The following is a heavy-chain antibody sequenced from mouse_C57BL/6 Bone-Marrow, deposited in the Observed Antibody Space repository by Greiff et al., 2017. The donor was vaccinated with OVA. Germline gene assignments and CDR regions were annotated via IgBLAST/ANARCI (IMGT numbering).Heavy chain of an antibody. D-gene: IGHD1-1*01. V-gene: IGHV1-54*01. J-gene: IGHJ1*03. CDR3: ARRLGYGSSYWYFDV. CDR2: INPGSGGT. Sequence: QVQLQQSGAELVRPGTSVKVSCKASGYAFTNYLIEWVKQRPGQGLEWIGVINPGSGGTNYNEKFKGKATLTADKSSSTAYMQLSSLTSEDSAVYFCARRLGYGSSYWYFDVWGTGTTVTVSS. CDR1: GYAFTNYL.